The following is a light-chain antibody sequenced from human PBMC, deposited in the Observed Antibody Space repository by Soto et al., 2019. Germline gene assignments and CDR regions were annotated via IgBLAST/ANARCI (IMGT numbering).Light chain of an antibody. V-gene: IGLV2-14*01. CDR2: EVS. CDR1: NSDIGSYSH. J-gene: IGLJ1*01. Sequence: QSALTQPASVSGSPGQSITISCTGTNSDIGSYSHVAWYQQYPGKTPKLIIYEVSYRPSGVSHRFSGSKSGITASLPISGLQAEDEADYYCISYTGSDTSYVFGNGTKLTVL. CDR3: ISYTGSDTSYV.